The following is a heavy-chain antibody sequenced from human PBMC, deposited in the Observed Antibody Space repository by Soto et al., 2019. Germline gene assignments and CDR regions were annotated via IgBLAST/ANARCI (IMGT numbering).Heavy chain of an antibody. D-gene: IGHD2-15*01. CDR3: ARGGGFSPYYYNLDV. V-gene: IGHV1-46*02. CDR1: GYTLNTYY. Sequence: GASVKVSCKASGYTLNTYYMHWVRQAPGQGPEWMGIINPRGGSTIYAQNFQDRVTMTRDTSSSTVYMELSSLRSEDTAVYYCARGGGFSPYYYNLDVWGQGTTVTVSS. J-gene: IGHJ6*02. CDR2: INPRGGST.